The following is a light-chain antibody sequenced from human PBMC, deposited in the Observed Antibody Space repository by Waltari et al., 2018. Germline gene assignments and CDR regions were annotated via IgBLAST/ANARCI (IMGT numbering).Light chain of an antibody. CDR3: GSYTSSDTLV. CDR2: EVS. V-gene: IGLV2-14*01. Sequence: QSALTQPASVSGSPGQSITIPCTGSSSDVGAYNYVYWYQQHPGKAPNLVIYEVSNRPSWISNRFSGSKSGNTASLTISGLQAEDEADYYCGSYTSSDTLVFGGGTKLTVL. J-gene: IGLJ2*01. CDR1: SSDVGAYNY.